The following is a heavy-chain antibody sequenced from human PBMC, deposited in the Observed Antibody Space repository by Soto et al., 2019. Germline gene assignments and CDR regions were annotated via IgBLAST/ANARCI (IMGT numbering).Heavy chain of an antibody. Sequence: GASVKVSCKASGYTFTRYTMNWVRQAPGQRLEWMGWINPDNGNTKSSQKFQDRVIITRDTSASTAYVDLSSLRSEDTAVYYCARGIATGQLDPWGQGTLVPVSS. CDR3: ARGIATGQLDP. CDR2: INPDNGNT. V-gene: IGHV1-3*01. J-gene: IGHJ5*02. CDR1: GYTFTRYT. D-gene: IGHD2-15*01.